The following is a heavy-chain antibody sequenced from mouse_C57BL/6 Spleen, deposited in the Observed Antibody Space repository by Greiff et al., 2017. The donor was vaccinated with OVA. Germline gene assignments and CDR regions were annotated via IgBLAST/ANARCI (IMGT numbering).Heavy chain of an antibody. CDR1: GYTFTSYW. V-gene: IGHV1-52*01. CDR2: IDPSDSET. D-gene: IGHD4-1*02. J-gene: IGHJ3*01. CDR3: ARSTTGPRTWFAY. Sequence: QVQLQQPGAELVRPGSSVKLSCKASGYTFTSYWMHWVKQRPIQGLEWIGNIDPSDSETHYNQKFKDKATLTVDKSSSTAYMQLSSLTSEDSAVYYCARSTTGPRTWFAYWGQGTLVTVSA.